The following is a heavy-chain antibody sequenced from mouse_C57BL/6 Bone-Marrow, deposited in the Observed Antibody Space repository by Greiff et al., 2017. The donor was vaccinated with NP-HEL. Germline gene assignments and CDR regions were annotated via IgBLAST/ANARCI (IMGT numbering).Heavy chain of an antibody. CDR3: ARRYGYDGGAMDY. CDR1: GFTFSDYG. D-gene: IGHD2-2*01. Sequence: EVQLVESGGGLVQPGGSLKLSCAASGFTFSDYGMAWVRQAPRKGPEWVAFISNLAYSIYYADTVTGRFTISREDAKNTLYLEMSSLRSEDTAMYYCARRYGYDGGAMDYWGQGTSVTVSS. J-gene: IGHJ4*01. V-gene: IGHV5-15*01. CDR2: ISNLAYSI.